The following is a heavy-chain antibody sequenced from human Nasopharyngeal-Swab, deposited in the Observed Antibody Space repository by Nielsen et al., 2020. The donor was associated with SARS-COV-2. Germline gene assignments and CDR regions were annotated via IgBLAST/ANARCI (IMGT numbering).Heavy chain of an antibody. D-gene: IGHD6-13*01. CDR1: GTTFSSYW. J-gene: IGHJ4*02. V-gene: IGHV3-7*01. CDR3: TRDPYSTPPDY. CDR2: IKHDGSDK. Sequence: GGSLRLSCEASGTTFSSYWMSWVRQPPGKGLEWVANIKHDGSDKNYVDSVKGRFTISRDNAKNLLFLQMNNLRAEDTALYYCTRDPYSTPPDYWGQGTLVTVSS.